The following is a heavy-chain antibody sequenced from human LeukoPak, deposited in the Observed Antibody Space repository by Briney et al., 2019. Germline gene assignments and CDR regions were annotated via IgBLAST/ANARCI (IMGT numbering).Heavy chain of an antibody. V-gene: IGHV1-2*02. Sequence: GASVKVSCTASGYTFTGYYMHWVRQAPGQGLEWMGWINPNSGGTNYALKFQGRVTMTRDTSISAAYMELSRLRSDDTAVYYCARGPMYGDYYYYGMDVWGQGTTVTVSS. D-gene: IGHD4-17*01. CDR2: INPNSGGT. CDR3: ARGPMYGDYYYYGMDV. CDR1: GYTFTGYY. J-gene: IGHJ6*02.